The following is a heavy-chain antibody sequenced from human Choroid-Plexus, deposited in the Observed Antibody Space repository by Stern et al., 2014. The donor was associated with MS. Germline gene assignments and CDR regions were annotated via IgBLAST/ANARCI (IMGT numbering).Heavy chain of an antibody. V-gene: IGHV3-30*18. CDR1: GFTFGSCA. Sequence: VQLVESGGGVVQPGRPLRLSCVASGFTFGSCAMDWVRQAPGKGLEGGAGVSYDGSNKYYADSVKGRFTISRDNSQNTLYMQMSSLRPEDTAVYYCAKDRQYLTYFFDHWGQGSLVTVSS. CDR3: AKDRQYLTYFFDH. J-gene: IGHJ5*02. D-gene: IGHD2/OR15-2a*01. CDR2: VSYDGSNK.